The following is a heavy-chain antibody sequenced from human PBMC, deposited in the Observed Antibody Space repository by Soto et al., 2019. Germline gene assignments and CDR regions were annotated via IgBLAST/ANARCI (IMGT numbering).Heavy chain of an antibody. V-gene: IGHV1-8*01. D-gene: IGHD2-2*02. CDR2: MNPNSGNT. CDR3: ARLGYCSSTSCYNYWCDS. CDR1: GYTFTSYD. Sequence: ASVKVSCKASGYTFTSYDINWGRQPTGEGLEWMGWMNPNSGNTGYAQKFQGRVSMTRNTSISTAYMELSSLRSEDPAEYYCARLGYCSSTSCYNYWCDSWGQGTLVTVSS. J-gene: IGHJ5*01.